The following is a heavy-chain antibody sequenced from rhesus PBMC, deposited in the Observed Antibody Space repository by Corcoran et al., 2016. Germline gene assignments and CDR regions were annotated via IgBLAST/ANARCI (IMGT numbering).Heavy chain of an antibody. CDR3: ARYGRSGSWNFDY. CDR1: GGSSSSFW. J-gene: IGHJ4*01. V-gene: IGHV4-80*01. Sequence: QVQLQESGPGLVKPSETLSLTCAVSGGSSSSFWWSWIRQPPGKGLEWIGEINGNSGSTNYNPSLKSRVTISEDASKNQFSLKLSSVTAADTAVYYCARYGRSGSWNFDYWGQGVLVTVSS. D-gene: IGHD6-25*01. CDR2: INGNSGST.